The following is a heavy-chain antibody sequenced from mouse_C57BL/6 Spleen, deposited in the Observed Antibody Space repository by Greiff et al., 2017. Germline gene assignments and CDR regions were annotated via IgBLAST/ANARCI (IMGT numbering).Heavy chain of an antibody. Sequence: QVQLKQSGAELVKPGASVKLSCKASGYTFTSYWMQWVKQRPGQGLEWIGEIDPSDSYTNYNQKFKGKATLPVDTSSSTAYMQLSMLTSEDSAVYDCARLGGNYLDHRGQGPTLTVSS. V-gene: IGHV1-50*01. CDR2: IDPSDSYT. CDR3: ARLGGNYLDH. CDR1: GYTFTSYW. J-gene: IGHJ2*01. D-gene: IGHD1-1*02.